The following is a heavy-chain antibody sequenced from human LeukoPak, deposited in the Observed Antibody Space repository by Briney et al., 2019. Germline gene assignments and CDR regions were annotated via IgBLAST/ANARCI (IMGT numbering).Heavy chain of an antibody. CDR1: GFTFSSYE. Sequence: TGGSLRLSCAASGFTFSSYEMNWVRQAPGKGLEWVSYISSSGSTIYYADSVKGRFTISRDNAKNSLYLQMNSLRSEDTAVYYCARPNYYDNVFDYWGQGTLVSVSS. D-gene: IGHD3-22*01. V-gene: IGHV3-48*03. CDR2: ISSSGSTI. CDR3: ARPNYYDNVFDY. J-gene: IGHJ4*02.